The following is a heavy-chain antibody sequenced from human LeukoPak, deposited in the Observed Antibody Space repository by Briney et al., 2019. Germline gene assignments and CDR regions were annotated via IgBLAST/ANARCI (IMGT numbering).Heavy chain of an antibody. V-gene: IGHV1-18*01. J-gene: IGHJ6*02. CDR2: ISAYDGNT. D-gene: IGHD7-27*01. CDR1: GYTFTSYG. CDR3: ARGLPWGQNSLYGMDV. Sequence: ASVKVSCKASGYTFTSYGVSWVRQAPGQGLEWMGWISAYDGNTNYAQKVQARVTMTRDTSTSTAYMELRSLRSDDTAVYYCARGLPWGQNSLYGMDVWGQGTTVTVSS.